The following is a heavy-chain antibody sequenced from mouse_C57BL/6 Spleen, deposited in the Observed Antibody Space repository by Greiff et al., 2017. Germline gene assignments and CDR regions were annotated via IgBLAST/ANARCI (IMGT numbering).Heavy chain of an antibody. CDR3: AREGVTTVVLDY. J-gene: IGHJ2*01. CDR2: INPNNGGT. Sequence: VQLQQSGPELVKPGASVKMSCKASGYTFTDYNMHWVKQSHGKSLEWIGYINPNNGGTSYNQKFKGKATLTVDKSSSTAYMQLSSLTSEDSAVYYCAREGVTTVVLDYWGQGTTLTVSS. CDR1: GYTFTDYN. V-gene: IGHV1-22*01. D-gene: IGHD2-2*01.